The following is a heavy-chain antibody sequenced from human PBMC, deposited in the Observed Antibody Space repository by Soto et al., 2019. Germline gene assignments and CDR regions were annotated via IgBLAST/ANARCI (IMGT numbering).Heavy chain of an antibody. CDR1: GGSIIRYY. V-gene: IGHV4-59*01. Sequence: SETLSLTCTVSGGSIIRYYWSWIRQPPWKGLEWIGYIYYSGSTNYNPSLKSRVTISVDTSKNQFSLKLSPVTAADTAVYYCARGLGYCTNGVCYLSWWTHYYYYMDVWGKGTTVTVSS. J-gene: IGHJ6*03. CDR3: ARGLGYCTNGVCYLSWWTHYYYYMDV. D-gene: IGHD2-8*01. CDR2: IYYSGST.